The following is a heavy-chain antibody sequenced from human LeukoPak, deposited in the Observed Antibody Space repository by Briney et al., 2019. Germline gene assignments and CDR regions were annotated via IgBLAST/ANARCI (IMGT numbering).Heavy chain of an antibody. CDR1: GGSFSGYY. D-gene: IGHD6-19*01. V-gene: IGHV4-34*01. J-gene: IGHJ4*02. CDR2: INHSGST. Sequence: PSETLSLTCAVYGGSFSGYYWSWIRQPPGKGLEWIGEINHSGSTNYNPSLKSRVTISVDTSKNQFSLKLSSVTAADTAVYYCASLIAVAETGYYFDYWCQGTLVTVSS. CDR3: ASLIAVAETGYYFDY.